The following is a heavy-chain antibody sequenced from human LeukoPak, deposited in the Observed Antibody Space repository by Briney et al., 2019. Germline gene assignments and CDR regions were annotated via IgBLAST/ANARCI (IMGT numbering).Heavy chain of an antibody. J-gene: IGHJ4*02. CDR1: GFTFSSYS. Sequence: GGSLRLSCADSGFTFSSYSMNWVRQAPGKGLEWVSSISSTSIYIYYADSVKGRFTISRDNAKNSLYLQMNSLSAEDTAVYYCARDPTTYGSGSYYYYFDYWGQGTLVTVSS. D-gene: IGHD3-10*01. V-gene: IGHV3-21*01. CDR2: ISSTSIYI. CDR3: ARDPTTYGSGSYYYYFDY.